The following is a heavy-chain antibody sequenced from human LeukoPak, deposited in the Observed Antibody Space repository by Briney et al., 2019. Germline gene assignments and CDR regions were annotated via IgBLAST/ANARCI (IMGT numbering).Heavy chain of an antibody. Sequence: GGSLRLSCAASGFTFSDHYMSWIRQAPGKGLEWVSGISGSGGNTYYADSVKGRFTISRDNSKNTLYLQMNSLRAEDTAVYYCAKDDNYIRFLSWGQGTLVTVSS. D-gene: IGHD3-16*01. CDR2: ISGSGGNT. V-gene: IGHV3-23*01. CDR1: GFTFSDHY. J-gene: IGHJ5*02. CDR3: AKDDNYIRFLS.